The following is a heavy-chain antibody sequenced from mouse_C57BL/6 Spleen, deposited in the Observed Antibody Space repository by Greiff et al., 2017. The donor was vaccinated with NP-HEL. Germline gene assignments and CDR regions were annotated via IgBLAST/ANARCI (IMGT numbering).Heavy chain of an antibody. Sequence: VQLQQSGPELVKPGASVKMSCKASGYTFTDYNMHWVKQSHGKSLEWIGYINPNNGGTSYNQKFKGKATLTVNKSSSTAYMELRSLTSEDSAVYYCARGDYGHDDAMDYWGQGTSVTVSS. D-gene: IGHD2-2*01. CDR3: ARGDYGHDDAMDY. CDR1: GYTFTDYN. CDR2: INPNNGGT. J-gene: IGHJ4*01. V-gene: IGHV1-22*01.